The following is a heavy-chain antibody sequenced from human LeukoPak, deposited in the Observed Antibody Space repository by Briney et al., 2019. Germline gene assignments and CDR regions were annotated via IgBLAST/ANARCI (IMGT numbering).Heavy chain of an antibody. V-gene: IGHV4-59*01. CDR1: GGSFSGYY. J-gene: IGHJ4*02. CDR3: ARRAEAGTGFDY. Sequence: SETLSLTCAVYGGSFSGYYWSWIRQPPGKGLEWIGYIYYSRSTNYNPSLKSRVTISVDTSKKQFSLKLRSVTAADTAVYYCARRAEAGTGFDYWGQGTLVTVSS. CDR2: IYYSRST. D-gene: IGHD6-13*01.